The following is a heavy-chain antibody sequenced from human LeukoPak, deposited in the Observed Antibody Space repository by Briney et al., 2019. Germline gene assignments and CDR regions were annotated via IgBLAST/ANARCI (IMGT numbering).Heavy chain of an antibody. CDR3: ARARWTSTTTTYYLDR. J-gene: IGHJ4*02. Sequence: GAAVKVSCKASGYTFTSYAIHWVRQAPGQRLEWMGWIYAGKGKTKNTQNFQGRVTITRDTSATTAYMDLSSLRSEDTALYYCARARWTSTTTTYYLDRWGQGTLVTVSS. V-gene: IGHV1-3*01. CDR2: IYAGKGKT. CDR1: GYTFTSYA. D-gene: IGHD4-17*01.